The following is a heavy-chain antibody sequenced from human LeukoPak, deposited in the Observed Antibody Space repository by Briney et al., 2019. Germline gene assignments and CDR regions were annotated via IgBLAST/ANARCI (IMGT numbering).Heavy chain of an antibody. V-gene: IGHV3-20*04. CDR1: GFTFDDYG. D-gene: IGHD6-13*01. CDR3: ARSLQQLVRPHDAFDI. Sequence: GGSLRLSCSVAGFTFDDYGMSWVRHAPGKGLEWVSGINWNGGSTGYADSVKGRFTISRDNAKNSLYLQMNSLRAEDTALYYCARSLQQLVRPHDAFDIWGQGTMVTVSS. J-gene: IGHJ3*02. CDR2: INWNGGST.